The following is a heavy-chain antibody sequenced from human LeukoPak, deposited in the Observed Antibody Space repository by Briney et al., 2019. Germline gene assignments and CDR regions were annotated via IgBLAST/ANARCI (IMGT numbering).Heavy chain of an antibody. V-gene: IGHV1-2*02. Sequence: ASMKVSCKASGYTFTGYYIHWVRQAPGQGLECMGWINPKNGDTNYAQKFQGRVTMTRDTSISTAYMELSRLRSDDTAVYYCARGRDGSTYYAFDIWGQGTMVTVSS. CDR2: INPKNGDT. J-gene: IGHJ3*02. CDR1: GYTFTGYY. CDR3: ARGRDGSTYYAFDI. D-gene: IGHD5-24*01.